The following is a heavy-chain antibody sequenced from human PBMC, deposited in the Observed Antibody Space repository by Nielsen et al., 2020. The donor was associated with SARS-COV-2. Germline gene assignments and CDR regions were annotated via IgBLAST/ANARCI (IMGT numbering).Heavy chain of an antibody. CDR1: GFTFSSYS. V-gene: IGHV3-23*01. CDR2: ISGSGGST. D-gene: IGHD3-16*01. CDR3: AKDGLYAQTLDRASGRYYYYMDV. Sequence: GESLKISCAASGFTFSSYSMSWVRQAPGKGLEWVSTISGSGGSTYYADSVKGRFTISRDNSKNTLYLQMNSLKAEDTAVYHCAKDGLYAQTLDRASGRYYYYMDVWGKGTTVTVSS. J-gene: IGHJ6*03.